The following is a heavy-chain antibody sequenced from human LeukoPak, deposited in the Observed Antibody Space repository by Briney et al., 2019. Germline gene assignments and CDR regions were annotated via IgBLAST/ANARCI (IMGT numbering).Heavy chain of an antibody. CDR3: AKDRYYDILTGYYIGPNFDYYMDV. V-gene: IGHV3-23*01. CDR1: GFTFSSYA. D-gene: IGHD3-9*01. Sequence: PGGSLRLSCAASGFTFSSYAMSWVRQAPGKGLEWVSAISGSGGSTYYADSVKGRFTISRDNSKNTLYLQMNSLRAEDTAVYYCAKDRYYDILTGYYIGPNFDYYMDVWGKGTTVTISS. J-gene: IGHJ6*03. CDR2: ISGSGGST.